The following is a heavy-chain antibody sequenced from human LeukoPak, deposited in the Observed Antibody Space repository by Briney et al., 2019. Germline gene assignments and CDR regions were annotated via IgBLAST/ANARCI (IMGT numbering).Heavy chain of an antibody. CDR2: IHTSGST. D-gene: IGHD6-19*01. CDR3: ARETEVPGGRIWDF. V-gene: IGHV4-4*07. J-gene: IGHJ4*02. Sequence: PSETLSLTCTVSGGSISSYYWTWIRQPAGKGLEWIGRIHTSGSTNHNPSLKSRVTMSVDTSNNQFSLKLSSVTAADTAVYYCARETEVPGGRIWDFWGQGTLVTVPS. CDR1: GGSISSYY.